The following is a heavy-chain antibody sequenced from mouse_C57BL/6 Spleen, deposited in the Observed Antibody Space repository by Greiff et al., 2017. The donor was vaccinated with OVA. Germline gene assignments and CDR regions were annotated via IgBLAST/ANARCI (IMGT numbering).Heavy chain of an antibody. D-gene: IGHD3-1*01. Sequence: VQLQESGAELVKPGASVKLSCKASGYTFTSYWMQWVKQRPGQGLEWIGEIDPSDSYTNYNQKFKGKATLTVDTSSSTAYMQLSSLTSEDSAVYYCARYSTYAMDYWGQGTSVTVSS. CDR1: GYTFTSYW. V-gene: IGHV1-50*01. CDR3: ARYSTYAMDY. CDR2: IDPSDSYT. J-gene: IGHJ4*01.